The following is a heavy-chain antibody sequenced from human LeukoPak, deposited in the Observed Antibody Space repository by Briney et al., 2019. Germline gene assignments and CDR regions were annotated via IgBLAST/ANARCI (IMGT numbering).Heavy chain of an antibody. V-gene: IGHV3-23*01. Sequence: HPGGSLRLSCAASGLTFSNYGMSWVRKAPGKGLEWVSAITGSGGSTYYADSVKGRFTISRDNSKNTLYLQMNSLRAEDTAVYYCATGDYYGSGALDCWGQGTLVTVSS. CDR3: ATGDYYGSGALDC. D-gene: IGHD3-10*01. J-gene: IGHJ4*02. CDR2: ITGSGGST. CDR1: GLTFSNYG.